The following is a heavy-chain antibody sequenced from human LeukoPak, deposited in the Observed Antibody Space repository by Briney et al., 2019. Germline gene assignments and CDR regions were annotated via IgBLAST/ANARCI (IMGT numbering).Heavy chain of an antibody. V-gene: IGHV4-38-2*02. CDR1: GYSISSGYY. Sequence: PSETLSLTCTVSGYSISSGYYWGWIRQPPGKGLEWIGSIYHSGSTYYNPSLKGRVTISVDTSTNQFSLKLSSVTAADTAVYYCARGGGWSPYYFDYWGQGTLVTVSS. D-gene: IGHD6-19*01. CDR3: ARGGGWSPYYFDY. J-gene: IGHJ4*02. CDR2: IYHSGST.